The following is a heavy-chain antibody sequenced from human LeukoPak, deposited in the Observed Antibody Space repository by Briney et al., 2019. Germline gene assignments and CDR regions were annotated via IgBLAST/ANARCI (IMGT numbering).Heavy chain of an antibody. V-gene: IGHV1-8*03. CDR1: VYTFTTYD. CDR2: MNPNSGYT. Sequence: ASVKVSCKASVYTFTTYDINWVRQATAQGLEWMGWMNPNSGYTGYAQKFQGRVTITRDTSISTAYMELSSLRSEDTAVYYCARVAGSIDYWGQGTLVTVSS. CDR3: ARVAGSIDY. J-gene: IGHJ4*02. D-gene: IGHD6-19*01.